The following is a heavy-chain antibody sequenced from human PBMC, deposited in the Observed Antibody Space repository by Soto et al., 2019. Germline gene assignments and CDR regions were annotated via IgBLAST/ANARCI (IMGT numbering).Heavy chain of an antibody. Sequence: ASVKVSCKVSGYTLTELSMHWVRQAPGKGLEWMGGFDPEDGETIYAQKFQGRVTMTEETSTDTAYMELSSLRSEDTAVYYCATPVPHSSGWYYFDYWGQGTLVTVSS. J-gene: IGHJ4*02. CDR1: GYTLTELS. CDR2: FDPEDGET. V-gene: IGHV1-24*01. CDR3: ATPVPHSSGWYYFDY. D-gene: IGHD6-19*01.